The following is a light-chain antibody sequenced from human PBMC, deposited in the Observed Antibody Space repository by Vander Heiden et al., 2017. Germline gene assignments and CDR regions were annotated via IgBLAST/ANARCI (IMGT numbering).Light chain of an antibody. Sequence: VGDRVTITCRASQSISSYLNWYQQKPGKAPKLLIYAASSLQSGVPSRFSGSGSGTDFTLTISSLQPEDFATYYCQQSDSTPLTFGGGTKVELK. V-gene: IGKV1-39*01. J-gene: IGKJ4*01. CDR3: QQSDSTPLT. CDR2: AAS. CDR1: QSISSY.